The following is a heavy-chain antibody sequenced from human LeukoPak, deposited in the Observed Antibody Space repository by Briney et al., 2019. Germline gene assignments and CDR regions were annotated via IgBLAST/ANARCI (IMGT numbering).Heavy chain of an antibody. CDR3: ARVLSQVWNDIHPPYYYYYGMDV. J-gene: IGHJ6*02. Sequence: PSETLSLTCAVYGGSFSGYYWSWIRQPPGKGLEWIGETNHSGSTNYNPSLKSRVTISVDTSKNQFSLKLSSVTAADTAVYYCARVLSQVWNDIHPPYYYYYGMDVWGQGTTVTVSS. CDR1: GGSFSGYY. D-gene: IGHD1-1*01. V-gene: IGHV4-34*01. CDR2: TNHSGST.